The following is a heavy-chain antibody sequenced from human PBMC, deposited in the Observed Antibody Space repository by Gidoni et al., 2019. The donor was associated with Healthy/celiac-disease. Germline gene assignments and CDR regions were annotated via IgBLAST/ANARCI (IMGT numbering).Heavy chain of an antibody. V-gene: IGHV3-30*18. CDR2: ISYDGSNK. D-gene: IGHD1-26*01. CDR3: AKDGGYSGSLGVDY. J-gene: IGHJ4*02. CDR1: GFPFSSYG. Sequence: QVQLVESGGGVVQPGRSLRLSCAASGFPFSSYGMHWVRQAPGKGLEWVAVISYDGSNKYYADSVKGRFTISRDNSKNTLYLQMNSLRAEDTAVYYCAKDGGYSGSLGVDYWGQGTLVTVSS.